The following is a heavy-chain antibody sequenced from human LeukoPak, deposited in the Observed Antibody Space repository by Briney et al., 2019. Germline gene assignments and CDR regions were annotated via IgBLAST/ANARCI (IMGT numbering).Heavy chain of an antibody. CDR3: ASSKRQWLVPDDY. Sequence: ASVKVSCKASGYTFTSYGISWVRQAPGQGLECMGWISAYNGNTNYAQNLQGRVTMTTDTSTSTAYMELRSLRSDDTAVYYCASSKRQWLVPDDYWGQGTLVTVSS. V-gene: IGHV1-18*01. CDR1: GYTFTSYG. J-gene: IGHJ4*02. CDR2: ISAYNGNT. D-gene: IGHD6-19*01.